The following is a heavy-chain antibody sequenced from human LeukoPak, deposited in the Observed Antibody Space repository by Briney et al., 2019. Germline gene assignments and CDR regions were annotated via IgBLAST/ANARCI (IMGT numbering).Heavy chain of an antibody. D-gene: IGHD5-12*01. Sequence: LGGSLRLSCAASGFTFSSYSMNWVRQAPGKGLEWVSSISSSSSYIYYADSVKGRFTISRDNAKNSLYLQMNSLRAEDTAVYYCARGAYDHYYYYMDVWGKGTTVTVSS. CDR1: GFTFSSYS. CDR3: ARGAYDHYYYYMDV. V-gene: IGHV3-21*01. CDR2: ISSSSSYI. J-gene: IGHJ6*03.